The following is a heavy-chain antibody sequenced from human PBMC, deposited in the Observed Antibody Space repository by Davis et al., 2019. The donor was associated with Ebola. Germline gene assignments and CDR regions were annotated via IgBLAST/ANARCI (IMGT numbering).Heavy chain of an antibody. CDR2: ISYDGSNK. V-gene: IGHV3-30*18. CDR3: AKGTIDTAMVAYGMDV. D-gene: IGHD5-18*01. Sequence: GGSLRLSCAAFGFTFSTYGMHWVRQAPGKGLEWVADISYDGSNKYYADSVKGRFTISRDNSKNTLYLEMNSLRAEDTAVYYCAKGTIDTAMVAYGMDVWGQGTTVTVSS. CDR1: GFTFSTYG. J-gene: IGHJ6*02.